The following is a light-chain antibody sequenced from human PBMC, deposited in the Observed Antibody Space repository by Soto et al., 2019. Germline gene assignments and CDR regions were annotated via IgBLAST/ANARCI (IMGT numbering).Light chain of an antibody. V-gene: IGLV1-40*01. CDR3: QSYDSSMSEYV. CDR1: SSNIGATYD. Sequence: QSVLTQPPSVSGAPGQRVTISCTGSSSNIGATYDVHWYQHLPGTAPKILIYGNYNRPSGVPDRFSGSKSGASASLAITGLQDEDEADYYCQSYDSSMSEYVFGTGTKVT. CDR2: GNY. J-gene: IGLJ1*01.